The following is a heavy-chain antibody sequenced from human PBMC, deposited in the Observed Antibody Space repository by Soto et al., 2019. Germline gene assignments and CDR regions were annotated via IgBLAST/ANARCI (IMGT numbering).Heavy chain of an antibody. V-gene: IGHV1-18*01. CDR3: ARDKKFRSGWYHWYFDL. J-gene: IGHJ2*01. Sequence: QVQLVQSGAEVKKPGASVKVSCKASGYTFTSYGISWVRQAPGQGLEWMGWISAYNGNTNYAQKLQGRVIMTTDTSTSTAYMELRSLRSDDTAVYYCARDKKFRSGWYHWYFDLWGRGTLVTVSS. D-gene: IGHD6-19*01. CDR2: ISAYNGNT. CDR1: GYTFTSYG.